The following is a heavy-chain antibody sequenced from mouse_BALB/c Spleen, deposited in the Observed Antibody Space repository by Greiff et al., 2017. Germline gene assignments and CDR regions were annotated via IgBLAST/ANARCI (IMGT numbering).Heavy chain of an antibody. V-gene: IGHV5-2*01. CDR1: EYEFPSHD. CDR3: ARHRGYDGDYYAMDY. D-gene: IGHD2-2*01. Sequence: EVMLVESGGGLVQPGESLKLSCESNEYEFPSHDMSWVRQTPEKRLELVAAINSDGGSTYYPDTMERRFIISRDNTKKTLYLQMSSLRSEDTALYYCARHRGYDGDYYAMDYWGQGTSVTVSS. CDR2: INSDGGST. J-gene: IGHJ4*01.